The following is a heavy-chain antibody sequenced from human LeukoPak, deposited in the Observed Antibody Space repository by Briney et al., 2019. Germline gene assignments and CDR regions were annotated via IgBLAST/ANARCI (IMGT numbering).Heavy chain of an antibody. J-gene: IGHJ4*02. CDR2: VDPEDDEA. Sequence: ASVKVSCKLSGYTFTDYYMHWVQQAPGKGLEWMGLVDPEDDEAIYAEKCQGRVTITADTSPDTAYMQLSSLRSEDTAVYYCVTEAAILALDYWGQGTLVTVSS. CDR1: GYTFTDYY. CDR3: VTEAAILALDY. V-gene: IGHV1-69-2*01. D-gene: IGHD6-25*01.